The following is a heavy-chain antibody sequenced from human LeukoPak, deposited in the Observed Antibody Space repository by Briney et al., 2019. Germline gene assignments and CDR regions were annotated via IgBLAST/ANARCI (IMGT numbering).Heavy chain of an antibody. CDR3: ARDNLTPYNYGSGRLSLNWFDP. J-gene: IGHJ5*02. D-gene: IGHD3-10*01. V-gene: IGHV1-46*01. Sequence: ASVKVSCKASGYSFTSYYIHWVRQAPGQGLEWMGIINPSGDITRYAQKFQGRVTMTRDMSTSTVYMELSSLRSEDTALYYCARDNLTPYNYGSGRLSLNWFDPWGQGTLVTVSS. CDR1: GYSFTSYY. CDR2: INPSGDIT.